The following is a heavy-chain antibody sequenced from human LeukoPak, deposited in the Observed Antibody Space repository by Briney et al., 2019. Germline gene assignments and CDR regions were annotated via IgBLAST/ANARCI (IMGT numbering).Heavy chain of an antibody. V-gene: IGHV3-23*01. CDR3: ARTYSSGARVP. CDR2: ISGSGGST. CDR1: GFTFSSYA. D-gene: IGHD6-19*01. J-gene: IGHJ5*02. Sequence: PGGSLRLSCAASGFTFSSYAMSWVRQAPGKRLEWVSTISGSGGSTYYADSVKGRFTISRDNSKNTLYLQMNSLRAEDTAVYYCARTYSSGARVPWGQGTLVTVSS.